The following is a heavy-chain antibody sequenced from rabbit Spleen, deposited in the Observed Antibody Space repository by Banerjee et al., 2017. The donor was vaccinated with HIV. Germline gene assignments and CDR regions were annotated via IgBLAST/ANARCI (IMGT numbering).Heavy chain of an antibody. V-gene: IGHV1S7*01. CDR3: VREVAGKFGL. D-gene: IGHD4-1*01. CDR2: IDPIFGIA. J-gene: IGHJ4*01. Sequence: QLKETGGGLVQPGGSLTHSCKASGFDFSSYGVSWVRQAPGKGLEWIGYIDPIFGIAVYASWVNGRFTIPSHNAQNTLYLQLNSLTAADTATDVCVREVAGKFGLWGPGTLVTVS. CDR1: GFDFSSYG.